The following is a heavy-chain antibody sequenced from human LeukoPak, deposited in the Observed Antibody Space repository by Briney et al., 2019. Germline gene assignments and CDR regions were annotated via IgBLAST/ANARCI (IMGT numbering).Heavy chain of an antibody. CDR1: GGSISSGSYY. V-gene: IGHV4-61*02. D-gene: IGHD6-19*01. Sequence: SETLSLTCTVSGGSISSGSYYWSWIRQPAGKGLEWIGRIYTSGSTNYNPSLKSRVTISVDTSKNQFSLKLSSVTAADTAVYYCARGRAHDSSGWYPEFLNWFDPWGQGTLVTVSS. CDR2: IYTSGST. J-gene: IGHJ5*02. CDR3: ARGRAHDSSGWYPEFLNWFDP.